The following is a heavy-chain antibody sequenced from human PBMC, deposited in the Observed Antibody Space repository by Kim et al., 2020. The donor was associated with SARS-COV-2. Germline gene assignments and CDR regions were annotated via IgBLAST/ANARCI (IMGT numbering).Heavy chain of an antibody. CDR1: GGSISSSSYY. CDR2: IYYSGST. V-gene: IGHV4-39*01. D-gene: IGHD2-2*01. J-gene: IGHJ3*02. Sequence: SETLSLTCTVSGGSISSSSYYWGWIRQPPGKGLEWIGSIYYSGSTYYNPSLKSRVTISVDTSKNQFSLKLSSVTAADTAVYYCARSLVVPAAIPSDAFDIWGQGTMVTVSS. CDR3: ARSLVVPAAIPSDAFDI.